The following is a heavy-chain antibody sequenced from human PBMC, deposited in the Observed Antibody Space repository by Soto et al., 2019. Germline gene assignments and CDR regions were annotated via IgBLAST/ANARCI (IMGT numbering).Heavy chain of an antibody. CDR3: VKDGSLEVPDVPLEEYYFDH. Sequence: GGSLRLSCAASGFTFSGYGMHWVRQAPGKGLEWVAVISYHGRNKYYVDSVKGRFTISRDDSKNTLYLQTDSVRAEDTAVYYCVKDGSLEVPDVPLEEYYFDHWGQGTLVTVS. CDR1: GFTFSGYG. J-gene: IGHJ4*02. D-gene: IGHD3-3*01. CDR2: ISYHGRNK. V-gene: IGHV3-30*18.